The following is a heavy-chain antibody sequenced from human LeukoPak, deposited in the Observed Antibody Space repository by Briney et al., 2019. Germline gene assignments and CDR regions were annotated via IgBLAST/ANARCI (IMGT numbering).Heavy chain of an antibody. CDR1: GGSISSYY. V-gene: IGHV4-4*07. J-gene: IGHJ5*02. D-gene: IGHD3-10*01. Sequence: SETLSLTCTVSGGSISSYYWSWLRQPAGKGLEWIGRIYTSGSTNYNPSLKSRVTMSVDTSKNQFSLKLSSVTAADTAVYYCARDRSYYGSGRPYPNWFDPWGQGTLVTVSS. CDR3: ARDRSYYGSGRPYPNWFDP. CDR2: IYTSGST.